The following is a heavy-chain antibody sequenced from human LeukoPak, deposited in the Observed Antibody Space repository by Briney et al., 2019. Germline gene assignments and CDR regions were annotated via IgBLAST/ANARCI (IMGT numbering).Heavy chain of an antibody. Sequence: GGSLRLSCAASGFTFSTYWMDWVRQAPGKGLVWVSRINSDGSSTRYADSVKGRFTISRDNAKNTLSLQMSSLRAEDTAVYYCVRVGYRDAYNLWGQGTLVTVSS. V-gene: IGHV3-74*01. CDR1: GFTFSTYW. J-gene: IGHJ4*02. CDR3: VRVGYRDAYNL. D-gene: IGHD5-24*01. CDR2: INSDGSST.